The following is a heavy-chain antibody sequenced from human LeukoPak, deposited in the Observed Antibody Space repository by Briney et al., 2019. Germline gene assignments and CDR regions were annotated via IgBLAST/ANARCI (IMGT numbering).Heavy chain of an antibody. CDR3: AKDFVSHNGIYDPFDL. CDR1: AFTFSNYA. J-gene: IGHJ3*01. CDR2: IESGSGSA. D-gene: IGHD5-12*01. Sequence: GGSLRLYCGASAFTFSNYAMTWVRQAPGKGLQWLSSIESGSGSAFYAASARGRFTVSRDDSKSTLYLQMSSLRAEDTAVYYSAKDFVSHNGIYDPFDLWGQGTLVTVSS. V-gene: IGHV3-23*03.